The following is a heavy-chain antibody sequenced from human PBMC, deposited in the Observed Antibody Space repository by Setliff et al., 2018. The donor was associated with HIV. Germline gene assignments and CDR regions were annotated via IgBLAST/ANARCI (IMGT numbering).Heavy chain of an antibody. CDR1: GGSFSGYY. V-gene: IGHV4-34*01. Sequence: PSETLSLTCAVYGGSFSGYYWSCIRQPPGKGLEWIGEINHSGSTNYNPSLKSRVTISVDTSKNQFCLKLSSVTAADTAVYYCARGSGYSSSWYVVRWFDPWGQGTLVTVSS. CDR2: INHSGST. D-gene: IGHD6-13*01. J-gene: IGHJ5*02. CDR3: ARGSGYSSSWYVVRWFDP.